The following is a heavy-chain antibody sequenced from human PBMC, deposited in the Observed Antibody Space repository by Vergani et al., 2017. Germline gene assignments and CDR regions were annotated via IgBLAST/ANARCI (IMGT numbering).Heavy chain of an antibody. CDR2: ISWNSGSI. Sequence: EVQLLESGGGLVQPGGSLRLSCEASGFTFNGYAMHWVRQVPGKGLEWISGISWNSGSIGYADSVKGRFTISRDNAKNSLYLQMNSLRAEDTALYYCAKDHYDFWSGYPNLSPFDLWGRGTLVTVSS. D-gene: IGHD3-3*01. CDR3: AKDHYDFWSGYPNLSPFDL. V-gene: IGHV3-9*01. CDR1: GFTFNGYA. J-gene: IGHJ2*01.